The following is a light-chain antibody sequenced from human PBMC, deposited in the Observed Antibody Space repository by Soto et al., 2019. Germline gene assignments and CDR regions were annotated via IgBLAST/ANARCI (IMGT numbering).Light chain of an antibody. J-gene: IGLJ3*02. CDR1: STDVGGYNY. CDR2: EVS. CDR3: SSYTSDSTLV. Sequence: QSALTQPASMSGSPGQSTAISCTGTSTDVGGYNYVSWYQQHPGKAPKLMIYEVSNRPSGVSNRFSGAKSGNTASLTISGLQAEDEADYYCSSYTSDSTLVFGGGTKVTVL. V-gene: IGLV2-14*01.